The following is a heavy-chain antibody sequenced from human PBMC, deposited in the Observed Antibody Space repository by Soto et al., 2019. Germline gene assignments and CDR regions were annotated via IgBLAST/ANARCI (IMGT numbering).Heavy chain of an antibody. CDR3: VKDNYLDY. CDR1: GDFIGSSSYY. Sequence: QLQLQESGPGLVKPSETLSLTCTVSGDFIGSSSYYWGWIRQPPGKGPEWIASIYYSGTTYYNPYLKSRFTISVDTSRNQFSLTLSSVTAADTAVNYCVKDNYLDYWGQGIRVTVPP. J-gene: IGHJ4*02. V-gene: IGHV4-39*02. CDR2: IYYSGTT.